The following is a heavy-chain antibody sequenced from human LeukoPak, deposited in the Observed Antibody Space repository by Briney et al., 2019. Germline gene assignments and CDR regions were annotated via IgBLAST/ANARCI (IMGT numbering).Heavy chain of an antibody. Sequence: GGSLRLSCAASGFTFSSYDMHWVHQATGKGLEWVSGIGTAGDTYYPGSVKGRFTISRENAKNSLYLQINSLRVEDTAVYYCARGHLPVVDGDSLSDAFDIWGQGTMVTVSS. J-gene: IGHJ3*02. D-gene: IGHD2-15*01. CDR2: IGTAGDT. CDR3: ARGHLPVVDGDSLSDAFDI. V-gene: IGHV3-13*01. CDR1: GFTFSSYD.